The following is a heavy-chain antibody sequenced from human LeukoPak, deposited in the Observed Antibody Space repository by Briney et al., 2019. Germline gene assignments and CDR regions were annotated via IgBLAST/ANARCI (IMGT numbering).Heavy chain of an antibody. CDR1: GGTFSSYA. V-gene: IGHV1-69*13. J-gene: IGHJ5*02. Sequence: GASVKVSSKASGGTFSSYAISWVRQAPGQGLEWMGGIIPIFGTANYAQKFQGRVTITADESTSTAYMELSSLRSEDTAVYYCARGGRAYCGGDSPFTGNWFDPWGQGTLVTVSS. D-gene: IGHD2-21*01. CDR2: IIPIFGTA. CDR3: ARGGRAYCGGDSPFTGNWFDP.